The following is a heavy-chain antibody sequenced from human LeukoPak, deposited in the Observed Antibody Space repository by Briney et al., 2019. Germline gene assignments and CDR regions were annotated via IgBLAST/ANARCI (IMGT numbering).Heavy chain of an antibody. J-gene: IGHJ4*02. Sequence: PSETLSLTCAVYGGSFSGYYWSWIRQPPGKGLEWIGEINHSGSTNYNPSLKSRVTISVDTSKNQLSLKLSSVTAADTAVYYCARYSGYPTYYFDYWGQGTLVTVSS. CDR3: ARYSGYPTYYFDY. D-gene: IGHD5-12*01. CDR1: GGSFSGYY. V-gene: IGHV4-34*01. CDR2: INHSGST.